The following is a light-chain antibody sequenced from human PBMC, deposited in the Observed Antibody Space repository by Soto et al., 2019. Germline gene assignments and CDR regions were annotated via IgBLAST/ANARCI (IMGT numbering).Light chain of an antibody. J-gene: IGLJ1*01. CDR1: SSDVGAYKY. V-gene: IGLV2-14*01. CDR2: EVS. CDR3: SSYSSSSTLFV. Sequence: QSVLTQPASVSGSPGQSITISCTGTSSDVGAYKYVSWYQQHPGKAPKVMIYEVSNRPSGVSNRFSGSKSGNTASQTISGLQAEDEADYFCSSYSSSSTLFVFGTGTKVTVL.